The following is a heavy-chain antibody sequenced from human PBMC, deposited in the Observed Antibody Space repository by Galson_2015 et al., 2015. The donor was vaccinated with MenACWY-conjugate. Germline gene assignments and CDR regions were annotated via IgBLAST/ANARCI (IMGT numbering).Heavy chain of an antibody. Sequence: PALVKPTQTLTLTCTFSGFSLSSSGVGVAWIRQPPGKALEFLALIYWDDDQRVSPSLKSRLTITKDTSKNQVVLTMTNVDPVDTATYYCAHGNFDILTGYYWFDAFDIWGQGTMVTVSS. CDR1: GFSLSSSGVG. J-gene: IGHJ3*02. V-gene: IGHV2-5*02. CDR3: AHGNFDILTGYYWFDAFDI. CDR2: IYWDDDQ. D-gene: IGHD3-9*01.